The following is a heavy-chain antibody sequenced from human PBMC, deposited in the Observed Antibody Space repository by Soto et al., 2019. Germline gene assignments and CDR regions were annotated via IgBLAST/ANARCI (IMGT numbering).Heavy chain of an antibody. J-gene: IGHJ4*02. CDR2: IYYSGIT. D-gene: IGHD5-12*01. CDR3: ARQYGGYEYYFDY. V-gene: IGHV4-30-4*01. CDR1: GGSTSSGDYY. Sequence: QVQLQESGPGLVKPSETLSLTCTVSGGSTSSGDYYWSWIRQPPGKGLEWIGYIYYSGITYYNPSLKNRLTISQDTSKNQFSLKLRSVTAADTAVYHCARQYGGYEYYFDYWGQGTLVTVSS.